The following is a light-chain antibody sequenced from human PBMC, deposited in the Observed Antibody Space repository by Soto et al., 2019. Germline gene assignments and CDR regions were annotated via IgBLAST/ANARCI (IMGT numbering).Light chain of an antibody. CDR3: QRHNNGPPWT. CDR1: QSVRTY. Sequence: EIVLTQSPATLSLSPGERATLSCRASQSVRTYLAWYQQTPRQAARLLVYGASTRATGIPARFSGSGSGTEFTITISSRQLEDYAVYYYQRHNNGPPWTFGQGTKVDIK. V-gene: IGKV3-11*01. J-gene: IGKJ1*01. CDR2: GAS.